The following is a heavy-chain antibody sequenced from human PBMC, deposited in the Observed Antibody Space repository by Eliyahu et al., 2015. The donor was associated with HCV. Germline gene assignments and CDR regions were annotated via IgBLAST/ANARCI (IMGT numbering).Heavy chain of an antibody. D-gene: IGHD6-19*01. CDR2: THYSGST. Sequence: QVQLQESGPGLVKPSETLSLTCTVSGGSISSYXWSWIRQTPGKGLEWXGYTHYSGSTNYNPSLKSRVTISVDTSKNQFSLKLSSVTAADTAMYYCASGGGGIAVTGTGGWFDPWGQGTLVTVSS. V-gene: IGHV4-59*01. J-gene: IGHJ5*02. CDR3: ASGGGGIAVTGTGGWFDP. CDR1: GGSISSYX.